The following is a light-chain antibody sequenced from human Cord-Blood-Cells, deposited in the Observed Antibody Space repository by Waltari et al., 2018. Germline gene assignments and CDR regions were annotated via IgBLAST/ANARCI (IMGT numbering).Light chain of an antibody. J-gene: IGKJ4*01. CDR3: KQDYNLPLT. CDR2: GAS. CDR1: QSVSSSY. V-gene: IGKV3D-7*01. Sequence: CRASQSVSSSYLSWYQQKPGQAPRLLIYGASNRATGIPARFSGSGSGTDFTLTISSLQPEDFAVYYCKQDYNLPLTFGGGTKVEIK.